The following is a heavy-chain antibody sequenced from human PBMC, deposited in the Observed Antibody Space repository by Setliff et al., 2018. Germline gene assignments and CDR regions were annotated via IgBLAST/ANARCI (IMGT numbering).Heavy chain of an antibody. CDR2: IFPTGTT. D-gene: IGHD1-20*01. Sequence: SETLSLTCTVSGDSITSGSVYWSWIRQPAGKGLEWIGRIFPTGTTNYNPDLKSRVTMSVDTSKNRFSLILRSVTAADTAIYYCARYKSSAACFDLWGPGTLVTVSS. CDR3: ARYKSSAACFDL. CDR1: GDSITSGSVY. J-gene: IGHJ5*02. V-gene: IGHV4-61*02.